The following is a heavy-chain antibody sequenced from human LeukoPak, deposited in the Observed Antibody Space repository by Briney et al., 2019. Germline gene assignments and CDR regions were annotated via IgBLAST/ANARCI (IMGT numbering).Heavy chain of an antibody. V-gene: IGHV4-61*02. J-gene: IGHJ4*02. CDR2: IYTSGST. CDR1: GGAISSGSYY. D-gene: IGHD2-2*01. Sequence: SETLSLTCTVSGGAISSGSYYWSSIRQPAGKGLEWIGRIYTSGSTNYNPSLKSRVPISADTSKNQFSLKLSSVTATDTAVCFCLRVSSSRYQDYFDYWGEGPLVTVSS. CDR3: LRVSSSRYQDYFDY.